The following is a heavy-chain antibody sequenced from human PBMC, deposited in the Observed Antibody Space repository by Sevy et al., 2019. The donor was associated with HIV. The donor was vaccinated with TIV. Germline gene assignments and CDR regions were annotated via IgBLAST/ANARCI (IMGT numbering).Heavy chain of an antibody. Sequence: GGSLRLSCAASGFTFSNAWMSWVRQAPGKGLEWVGRIKGKIYDGTIDYAAPVKGRFSISRDDSKNTLYLQMNILKTEDTAVYYCTTASWSQEDYYNYWGQGTLVTVSS. V-gene: IGHV3-15*01. CDR2: IKGKIYDGTI. CDR3: TTASWSQEDYYNY. CDR1: GFTFSNAW. D-gene: IGHD6-13*01. J-gene: IGHJ4*02.